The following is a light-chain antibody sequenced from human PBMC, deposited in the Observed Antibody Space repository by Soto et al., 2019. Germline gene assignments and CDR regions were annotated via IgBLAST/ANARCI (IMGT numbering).Light chain of an antibody. V-gene: IGLV1-44*01. Sequence: QSVLSQPPSASGTPGQTVTVSCSGTYSNIGINDVHWYRQLSGTAPQILIYDTSQRATGVPDRFSGSRSGTSASLVISGLQTEAEADYHCAAWDDSLNGPAFGGGTKVTVL. CDR3: AAWDDSLNGPA. J-gene: IGLJ2*01. CDR2: DTS. CDR1: YSNIGIND.